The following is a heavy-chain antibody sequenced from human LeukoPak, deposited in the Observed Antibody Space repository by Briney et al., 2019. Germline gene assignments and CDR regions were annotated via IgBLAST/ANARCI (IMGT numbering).Heavy chain of an antibody. CDR3: ARGEYSSGWYVKDFGY. CDR1: GFTFSSYW. J-gene: IGHJ4*02. D-gene: IGHD6-19*01. CDR2: INSDGSST. Sequence: GGSLRLSCAASGFTFSSYWMHWVRQAPGKGLVWVSRINSDGSSTSYADSVKGRFTISRDNAKNTLYLQMNSLRAEDTAVYYCARGEYSSGWYVKDFGYWGQGTLVTVSS. V-gene: IGHV3-74*01.